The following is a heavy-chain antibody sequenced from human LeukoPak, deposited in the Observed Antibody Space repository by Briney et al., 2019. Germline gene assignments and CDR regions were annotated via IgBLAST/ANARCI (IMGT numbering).Heavy chain of an antibody. Sequence: GGSLRLSCAASGFTFSSYATSWVRQAPGKGLEWVSAISGSGGSTYYADSVKGRFTISRDNSKNTLYLQMNSLRAEDTAVYYCAKGGVVVPAAISMYWGQGTLVTVSS. CDR1: GFTFSSYA. CDR3: AKGGVVVPAAISMY. D-gene: IGHD2-2*01. V-gene: IGHV3-23*01. CDR2: ISGSGGST. J-gene: IGHJ4*02.